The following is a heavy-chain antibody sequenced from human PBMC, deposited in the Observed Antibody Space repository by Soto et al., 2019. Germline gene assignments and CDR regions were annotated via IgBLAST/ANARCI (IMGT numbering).Heavy chain of an antibody. V-gene: IGHV1-3*05. J-gene: IGHJ5*02. Sequence: QVQLVQSGAEEKKPGASVKVSCKASGYTFTSYAMHWVRQAPGQRLEWMGWINAGNGNTKYSQKFQGRVTITRDTSASTAYMELSSLRSEDTAVYYCARGPPEEYAYNWFDPWGQGTLVTVSS. CDR3: ARGPPEEYAYNWFDP. CDR2: INAGNGNT. D-gene: IGHD2-2*01. CDR1: GYTFTSYA.